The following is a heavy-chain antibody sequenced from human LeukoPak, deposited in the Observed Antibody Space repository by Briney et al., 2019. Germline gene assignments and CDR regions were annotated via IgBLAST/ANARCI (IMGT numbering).Heavy chain of an antibody. J-gene: IGHJ5*02. CDR1: GGSSSGYY. D-gene: IGHD4-17*01. V-gene: IGHV4-34*01. CDR2: INHSGST. CDR3: ARALVYGDYRGALNWFDP. Sequence: PSETLSLTCAVYGGSSSGYYWSWIRQPPGKGLEWIGEINHSGSTNYNPSLKSRVTISVDTSKNQFSLKLSSVTAADTAVYYCARALVYGDYRGALNWFDPWGQGTLVTVSS.